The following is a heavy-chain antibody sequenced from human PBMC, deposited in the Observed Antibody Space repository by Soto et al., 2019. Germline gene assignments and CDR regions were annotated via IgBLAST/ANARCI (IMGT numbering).Heavy chain of an antibody. CDR1: GFTFSSYG. CDR3: ARDRKFGEWSINWFDP. D-gene: IGHD3-10*01. V-gene: IGHV3-33*01. Sequence: QVQLVESGGGVVQPGRSLRLSCAASGFTFSSYGMHWVRQAPGKGLEWVAVIWYDGSNKYYADSVKGRFTISRDNSKNTLYLQMNSLRAEDTAVYYCARDRKFGEWSINWFDPWGQGTLVTVSS. CDR2: IWYDGSNK. J-gene: IGHJ5*02.